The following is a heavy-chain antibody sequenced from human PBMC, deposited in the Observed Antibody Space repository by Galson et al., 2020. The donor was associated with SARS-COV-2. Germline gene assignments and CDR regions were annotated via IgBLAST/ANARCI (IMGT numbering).Heavy chain of an antibody. V-gene: IGHV3-30*04. CDR2: ISYDGSNK. J-gene: IGHJ3*02. CDR3: ARDRRYYGSGSRIDAFDI. D-gene: IGHD3-10*01. CDR1: GFTFSSYA. Sequence: GGSLRLSCAASGFTFSSYAMHWVRQAPGKGLEWVAVISYDGSNKYYADSVKGRFTISRDNSKNTLYLQMNSLRAEDTAVYYCARDRRYYGSGSRIDAFDIWGQGTMVTVSS.